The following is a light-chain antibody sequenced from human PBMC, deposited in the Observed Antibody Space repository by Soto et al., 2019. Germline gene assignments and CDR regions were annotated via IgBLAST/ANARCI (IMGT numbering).Light chain of an antibody. Sequence: QSALTQPPSASGSPGQSVTVSCTGTSSDVGGYDYVSWYQQHPGKAPKLMIYEVSKRPSGVPARFSGSKSGNTASLTVSGLQAEDEAHYYCASYAGSNNAVFGGGTKLTV. V-gene: IGLV2-8*01. CDR3: ASYAGSNNAV. CDR1: SSDVGGYDY. CDR2: EVS. J-gene: IGLJ2*01.